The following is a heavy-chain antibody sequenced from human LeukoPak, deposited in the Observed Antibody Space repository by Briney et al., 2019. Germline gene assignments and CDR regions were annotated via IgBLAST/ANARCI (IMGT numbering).Heavy chain of an antibody. J-gene: IGHJ4*02. CDR1: GFTFSSYS. CDR2: ISSSSSYI. Sequence: GRSLRLSCAASGFTFSSYSMNWVRQAPGKGLEWVSSISSSSSYIYYADSVKGRFTISRDNAKNSLYLQMNSLRAEDTAVYYCARVSAGYYFDYWGQGTLVTVSS. V-gene: IGHV3-21*01. D-gene: IGHD1-14*01. CDR3: ARVSAGYYFDY.